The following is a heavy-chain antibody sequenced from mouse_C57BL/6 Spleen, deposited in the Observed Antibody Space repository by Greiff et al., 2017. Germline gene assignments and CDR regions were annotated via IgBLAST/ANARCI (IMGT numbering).Heavy chain of an antibody. CDR2: INPSSGYT. CDR1: GYTFTSYT. V-gene: IGHV1-4*01. Sequence: QVQLQQSGAELARPGASVKMSCKASGYTFTSYTMHWVKQRPGQGLEWIGYINPSSGYTKYNQKFKDKATLTADNSSSTAYMQLSSLTSEDSAVYYCARSGYYYGSSYYAMDYWGQGTSVTVSS. J-gene: IGHJ4*01. CDR3: ARSGYYYGSSYYAMDY. D-gene: IGHD1-1*01.